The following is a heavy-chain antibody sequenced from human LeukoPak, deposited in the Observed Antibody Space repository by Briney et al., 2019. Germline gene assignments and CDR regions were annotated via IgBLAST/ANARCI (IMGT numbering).Heavy chain of an antibody. CDR1: GYSITTGYY. CDR2: IYHSGST. Sequence: SETLSLTCAVSGYSITTGYYWGWIRQPPRKGLEWIGSIYHSGSTYNNPSLKSRVTISVDTSKNQFSLNLRSVTAADTAVYYCARTYGSGSGFDYWGQGTLVTVYS. D-gene: IGHD3-10*01. J-gene: IGHJ4*02. CDR3: ARTYGSGSGFDY. V-gene: IGHV4-38-2*01.